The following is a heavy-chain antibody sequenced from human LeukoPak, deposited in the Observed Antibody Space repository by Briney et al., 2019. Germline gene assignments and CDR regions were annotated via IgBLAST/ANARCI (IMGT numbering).Heavy chain of an antibody. CDR2: ISWDGSKT. J-gene: IGHJ3*02. CDR1: GFTFDDYT. Sequence: GGSLRLSCAASGFTFDDYTIHWVRQAPGKGLEWVSLISWDGSKTFYADSVKGRFTISRDNSKDALYLQMNSLRNEDTALYYCAKDMATDLDVDTAIDIWGQGTMVTVSS. D-gene: IGHD5-18*01. CDR3: AKDMATDLDVDTAIDI. V-gene: IGHV3-43*01.